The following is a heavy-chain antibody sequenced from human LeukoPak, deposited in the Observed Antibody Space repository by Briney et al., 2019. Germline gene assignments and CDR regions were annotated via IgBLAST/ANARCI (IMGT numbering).Heavy chain of an antibody. Sequence: SETLSLTCTVSGGSISSHYWSWIRQPPGKGLEWIGYIYYSGSTNYNPSLKSRVTISVDTSKNQFSLKLSSVTAADTAVYYCASASGVYSSSWNLFDYWGQGTLVTVSS. D-gene: IGHD6-13*01. CDR1: GGSISSHY. CDR3: ASASGVYSSSWNLFDY. CDR2: IYYSGST. V-gene: IGHV4-59*11. J-gene: IGHJ4*02.